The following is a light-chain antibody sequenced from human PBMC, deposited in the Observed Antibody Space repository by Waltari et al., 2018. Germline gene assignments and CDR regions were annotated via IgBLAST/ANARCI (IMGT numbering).Light chain of an antibody. V-gene: IGKV1-39*01. CDR2: AAS. CDR1: QSISNY. J-gene: IGKJ2*01. Sequence: DIQMTQSPSSLSASVGDRVTITCRASQSISNYLNWYQQKPGKAPKLLIYAASSLQSGVPSRLSGSGSGTDFTLTISSLQPEDFATYYCQQSYSTPPYTFGQGTKLEIK. CDR3: QQSYSTPPYT.